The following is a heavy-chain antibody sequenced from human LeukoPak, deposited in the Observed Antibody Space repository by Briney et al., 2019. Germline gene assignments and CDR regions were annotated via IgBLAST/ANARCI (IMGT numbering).Heavy chain of an antibody. V-gene: IGHV4-34*01. CDR2: INHSGST. Sequence: SETLSLTCAVYGGSFSGYYWSWIRQPPGKGLEWIGEINHSGSTNYNPSLKSRVTISVDMSKRQFSLKLKSVTAADTAVYYCARGHRVDFWSGVPMDVWGKGTTVTVSS. D-gene: IGHD3-3*01. CDR3: ARGHRVDFWSGVPMDV. J-gene: IGHJ6*03. CDR1: GGSFSGYY.